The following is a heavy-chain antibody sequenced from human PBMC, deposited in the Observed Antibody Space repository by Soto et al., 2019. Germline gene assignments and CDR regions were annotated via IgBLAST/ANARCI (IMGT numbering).Heavy chain of an antibody. CDR3: ARVETYSYSSIDWLDP. CDR2: ISTYNGNT. Sequence: ASVKVSCKASWYTFTSHGISWVRQAPGQRLEVMGWISTYNGNTNYAQKLQGRVTMTTDTSTSTAYMERRSLRSDDTAVYSCARVETYSYSSIDWLDPWGQGTLVTVSS. CDR1: WYTFTSHG. D-gene: IGHD6-13*01. J-gene: IGHJ5*02. V-gene: IGHV1-18*04.